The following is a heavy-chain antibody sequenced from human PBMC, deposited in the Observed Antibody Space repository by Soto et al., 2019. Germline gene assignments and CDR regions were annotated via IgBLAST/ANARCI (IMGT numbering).Heavy chain of an antibody. D-gene: IGHD7-27*01. J-gene: IGHJ4*02. CDR3: ARGPRNWGVDY. CDR1: AYTFTRYD. CDR2: MNPNNGNT. Sequence: ASVKVSCKAAAYTFTRYDINCVRQATGQDFEWMGWMNPNNGNTAYAQKFQGRVTMTRDTSKSTAFMELSGLTSEDTAVYYCARGPRNWGVDYWGQGTLVTVSS. V-gene: IGHV1-8*01.